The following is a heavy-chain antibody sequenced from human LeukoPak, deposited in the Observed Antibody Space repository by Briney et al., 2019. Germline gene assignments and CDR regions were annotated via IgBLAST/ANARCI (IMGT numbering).Heavy chain of an antibody. CDR3: ATERAGERPRPLLSYYYMDV. CDR1: GFTFSSYA. V-gene: IGHV3-7*01. CDR2: IKQDGSEK. Sequence: GGSLRLSCAASGFTFSSYAMSWVRQAPGKGLEWVANIKQDGSEKHYVDSVKGRFTISRDTAKNSLYLQMNSLRAEDTAVYYCATERAGERPRPLLSYYYMDVWGKGTPVTISS. J-gene: IGHJ6*03. D-gene: IGHD3-16*01.